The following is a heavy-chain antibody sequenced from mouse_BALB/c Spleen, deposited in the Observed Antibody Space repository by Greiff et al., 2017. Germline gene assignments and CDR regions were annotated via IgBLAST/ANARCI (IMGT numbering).Heavy chain of an antibody. CDR3: ARTTVALYWYFDV. D-gene: IGHD1-1*01. CDR1: GFSLTSYG. Sequence: VQLQESGPGLVQPSQSLSITCTVSGFSLTSYGVHWVRQSPGKGLEWLGVIWSGGSTDYNAAFISRLSISKDNSKSQVFFKMNSLQANDTAIYYCARTTVALYWYFDVWGAGTTVTVSS. CDR2: IWSGGST. V-gene: IGHV2-2*02. J-gene: IGHJ1*01.